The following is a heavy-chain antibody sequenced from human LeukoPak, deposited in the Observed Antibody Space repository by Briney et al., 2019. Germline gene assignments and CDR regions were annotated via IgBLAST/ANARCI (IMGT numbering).Heavy chain of an antibody. CDR2: IIPILGIA. CDR1: GGTFSSYA. D-gene: IGHD2-8*01. Sequence: SVKVSCKASGGTFSSYAISWVRQAPGQGLEWMGRIIPILGIANYAQKFQGRVTITADKSTSTAYMELSSLRSEDTAVYYCARGYCTNGVCAPSDYWGQGTLVTVSS. V-gene: IGHV1-69*04. CDR3: ARGYCTNGVCAPSDY. J-gene: IGHJ4*02.